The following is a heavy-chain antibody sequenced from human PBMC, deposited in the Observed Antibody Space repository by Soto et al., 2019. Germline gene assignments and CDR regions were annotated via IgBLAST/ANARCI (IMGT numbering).Heavy chain of an antibody. Sequence: DVNLVQSGGGSAQPGGSLRLSCATSGFTFSTYAMTWVRQVPGRGLQWVSTILPDETGFYTISVKGRFTISRENYRGIVYLQMNDLWGEDAAIYYCAKDRLPTSGQRFYFDSWGQGSLVTVSS. CDR3: AKDRLPTSGQRFYFDS. V-gene: IGHV3-23*04. CDR2: ILPDETG. D-gene: IGHD2-15*01. J-gene: IGHJ4*02. CDR1: GFTFSTYA.